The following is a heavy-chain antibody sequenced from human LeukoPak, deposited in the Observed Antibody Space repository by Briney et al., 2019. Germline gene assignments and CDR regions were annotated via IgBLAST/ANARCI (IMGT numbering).Heavy chain of an antibody. CDR2: IYHSGST. D-gene: IGHD6-13*01. J-gene: IGHJ4*02. Sequence: SETLSLTCAVSGGSISSGGYSWSWIRQPPGKGLEWIGYIYHSGSTYYNPSLKSRVTISVDRSKNQFSLKLSSVTAADTAVYYCSRGPSSSWYVACFDYWGQGTLVTVSS. CDR3: SRGPSSSWYVACFDY. CDR1: GGSISSGGYS. V-gene: IGHV4-30-2*01.